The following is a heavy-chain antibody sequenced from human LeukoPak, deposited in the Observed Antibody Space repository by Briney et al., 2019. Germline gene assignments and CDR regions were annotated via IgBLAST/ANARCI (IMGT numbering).Heavy chain of an antibody. V-gene: IGHV3-30*02. CDR2: IRYDGTNK. CDR3: AVWLAGVCY. J-gene: IGHJ4*02. CDR1: GFTFSSYG. D-gene: IGHD3-9*01. Sequence: GGSLRLSCAVSGFTFSSYGMHWVRQAPGKGLEWVAFIRYDGTNKYYADSVKGRFTISRDNSKNTLYLQMNSLRVEDTAVYYCAVWLAGVCYWGQGTLITVSS.